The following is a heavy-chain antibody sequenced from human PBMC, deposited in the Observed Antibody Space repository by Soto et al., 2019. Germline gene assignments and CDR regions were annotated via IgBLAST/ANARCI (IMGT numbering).Heavy chain of an antibody. CDR1: GGSISSSSYY. CDR2: IYYSGST. V-gene: IGHV4-39*01. Sequence: QLQLQESGPGLVKPSETLSLTCTVSGGSISSSSYYWGWIRQPPGKGLEWIGSIYYSGSTYYNPSLKSRVTISVDTSKNQFSLKLSSVTAADTAVYYCASLTDSSSWYQSLYYGMDVWGQGTTVTVSS. J-gene: IGHJ6*02. CDR3: ASLTDSSSWYQSLYYGMDV. D-gene: IGHD6-13*01.